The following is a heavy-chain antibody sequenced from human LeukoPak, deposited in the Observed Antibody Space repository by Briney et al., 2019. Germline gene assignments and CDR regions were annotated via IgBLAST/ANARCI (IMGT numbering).Heavy chain of an antibody. Sequence: PSETLSLTCTVSGGSISSYYWSWIRQPPGKGLEWIGYIYTSGSTNYNPSLKSRVTISVDTSKNQFSLKLSSVTAADTAVYYCARSSQRGSYYVYWGQGTLVTVSS. J-gene: IGHJ4*02. D-gene: IGHD1-26*01. V-gene: IGHV4-4*09. CDR2: IYTSGST. CDR3: ARSSQRGSYYVY. CDR1: GGSISSYY.